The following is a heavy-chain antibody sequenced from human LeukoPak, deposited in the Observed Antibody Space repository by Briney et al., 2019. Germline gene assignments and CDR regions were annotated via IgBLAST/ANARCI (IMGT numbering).Heavy chain of an antibody. CDR2: IYYSGST. CDR3: ARNKRNSSGYIAPFDY. D-gene: IGHD3-22*01. J-gene: IGHJ4*02. CDR1: GGSISSGGYY. V-gene: IGHV4-61*08. Sequence: SETLSLTCTVSGGSISSGGYYWSWIRQHPGKGLEWIGYIYYSGSTNYNPSLKSRVTISVDTSKNQFSLKLSSVTAADTAVYYCARNKRNSSGYIAPFDYWGQGTLVTVSS.